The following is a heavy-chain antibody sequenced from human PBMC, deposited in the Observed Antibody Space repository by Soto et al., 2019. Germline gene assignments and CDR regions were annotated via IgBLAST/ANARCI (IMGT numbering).Heavy chain of an antibody. V-gene: IGHV3-74*01. Sequence: EVQLVESGGGLVQPGGSLRLSCAASGFSFSSFWMHWVRQAPGKGLVWVSRMYTDGSSTYYADSVKGRFTISRDNAKNTLYLQMNSLRDEDTAVYYCVRGNTGYGNFDSWGQATLVTVSS. CDR3: VRGNTGYGNFDS. D-gene: IGHD5-12*01. CDR2: MYTDGSST. J-gene: IGHJ4*02. CDR1: GFSFSSFW.